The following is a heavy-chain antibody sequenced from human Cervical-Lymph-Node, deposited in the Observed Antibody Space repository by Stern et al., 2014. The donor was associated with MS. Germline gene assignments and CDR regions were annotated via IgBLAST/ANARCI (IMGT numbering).Heavy chain of an antibody. V-gene: IGHV3-30*03. CDR3: ARGSDWYPLDY. CDR2: ISCDGAKT. CDR1: GFAFSTYG. J-gene: IGHJ4*02. D-gene: IGHD6-19*01. Sequence: QMQLVQSGGGVVQPGRSLRLSCSPSGFAFSTYGMHWVRQAPGKGLEWVALISCDGAKTYYADSVKGRFTISRDNPKNTLYLQMKSLRGEDTAVYYCARGSDWYPLDYWGQGTLVTVSS.